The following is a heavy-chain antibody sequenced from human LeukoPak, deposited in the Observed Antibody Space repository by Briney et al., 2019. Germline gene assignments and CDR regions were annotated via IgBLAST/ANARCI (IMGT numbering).Heavy chain of an antibody. CDR1: GFTFSSYG. CDR3: AKDQFKYYDSSGLTH. D-gene: IGHD3-22*01. J-gene: IGHJ4*02. V-gene: IGHV3-30*02. CDR2: TRYDGSNK. Sequence: PGGSLRLSCAASGFTFSSYGMHWVRQAPGKGLEWVAFTRYDGSNKYYADSVKGRFTISRDNSKNTLYLQMNSLRAEDTAVYYCAKDQFKYYDSSGLTHWGQGTLVTVSS.